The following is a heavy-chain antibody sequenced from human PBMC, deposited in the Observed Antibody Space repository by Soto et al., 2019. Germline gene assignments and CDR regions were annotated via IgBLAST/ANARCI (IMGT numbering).Heavy chain of an antibody. CDR3: ARDAIVVVKVPGY. CDR2: ISADNGNT. Sequence: ASVKVSCKASGYTFTNYGISWVRQAPGQGLEWMGWISADNGNTNYAQNLQGRVTMTTDTSTSTAYMELRSLRSDDAAVYYCARDAIVVVKVPGYWGQGTLVTVSS. CDR1: GYTFTNYG. V-gene: IGHV1-18*04. J-gene: IGHJ1*01. D-gene: IGHD3-22*01.